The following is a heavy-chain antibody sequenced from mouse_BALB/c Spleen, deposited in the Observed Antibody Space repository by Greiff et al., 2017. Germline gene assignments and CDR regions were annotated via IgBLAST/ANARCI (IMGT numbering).Heavy chain of an antibody. CDR3: ARVPDDGPDYYAMDY. CDR2: ISSGGSYT. V-gene: IGHV5-9-4*01. CDR1: GFTFSSYA. J-gene: IGHJ4*01. D-gene: IGHD2-3*01. Sequence: DVMLVESGGGLVKPGGSLKLSCAASGFTFSSYAMSWVRQSPEKRLEWVAEISSGGSYTYYPDTVTGRFTISRDNAKNTLYLEMSSLRSEDTAMYYCARVPDDGPDYYAMDYWGQGTSVTVSS.